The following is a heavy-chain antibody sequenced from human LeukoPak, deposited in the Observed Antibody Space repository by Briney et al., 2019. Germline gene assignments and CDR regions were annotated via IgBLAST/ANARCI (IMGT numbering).Heavy chain of an antibody. CDR3: ARVDSGSYSLFDY. J-gene: IGHJ4*02. D-gene: IGHD1-26*01. CDR2: MNPVSGDA. CDR1: GYTFSNFD. Sequence: ASVKVSCKASGYTFSNFDINWVRQAPGQGLEWMGWMNPVSGDAGSAQKFQGRVTMTTDTSTSTAYMELRSLRSDDTAVYYCARVDSGSYSLFDYWGQGTLVTVSS. V-gene: IGHV1-8*01.